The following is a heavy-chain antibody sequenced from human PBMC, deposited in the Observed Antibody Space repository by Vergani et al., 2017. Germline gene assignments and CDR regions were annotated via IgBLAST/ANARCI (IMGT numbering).Heavy chain of an antibody. J-gene: IGHJ4*02. D-gene: IGHD3-3*01. CDR1: GFTFGYYA. CDR2: IRSKAYGQAT. CDR3: TTEVAAESTTFAVVVR. Sequence: EVQLVESGGDLVQPGRSLRLSCTASGFTFGYYAMDWFRQAPGQGLEWVGGIRSKAYGQATIYAASVKGRFTISRDDSKSIAYLQMNNLQTEDTDMYYCTTEVAAESTTFAVVVRWGQGTLVAVSS. V-gene: IGHV3-49*03.